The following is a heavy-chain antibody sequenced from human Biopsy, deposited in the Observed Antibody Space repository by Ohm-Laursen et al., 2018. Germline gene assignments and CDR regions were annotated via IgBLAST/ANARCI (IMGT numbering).Heavy chain of an antibody. CDR2: INPNSGNA. D-gene: IGHD3-9*01. J-gene: IGHJ6*02. CDR3: ARVPAYPSIDGYYGLDL. V-gene: IGHV1-2*02. CDR1: GYTFAGYY. Sequence: SVKVYCKASGYTFAGYYLHWVRQAPGHGLEWMGWINPNSGNANYAQSFQGRLTVTRDTSISTAYMELTSLTFDDTAIYYCARVPAYPSIDGYYGLDLWGQGTTVIVSS.